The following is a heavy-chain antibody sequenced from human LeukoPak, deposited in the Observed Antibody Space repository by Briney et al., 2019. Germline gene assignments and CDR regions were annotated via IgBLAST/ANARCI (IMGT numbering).Heavy chain of an antibody. CDR2: MNPNSGNT. CDR3: ATSPIVQLWDNDAFDI. V-gene: IGHV1-8*01. CDR1: GYTFTSYD. D-gene: IGHD5-18*01. Sequence: ASVKVSCKASGYTFTSYDSNWVRQATGQGLEWMGWMNPNSGNTGYAQKFQGRVTMTRNTSISTAYMELSSLRSEDTAVYYCATSPIVQLWDNDAFDIWGQGTMVTVSS. J-gene: IGHJ3*02.